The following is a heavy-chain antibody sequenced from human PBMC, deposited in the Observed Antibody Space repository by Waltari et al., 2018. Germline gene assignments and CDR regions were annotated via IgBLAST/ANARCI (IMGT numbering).Heavy chain of an antibody. Sequence: EVQLMESGGDLVQPGGSLRLSCVVSGFTFNTFWMNWVRQAPGKGLVWVTRMNSEGTYTTYADSVKGRFTISRDNAKNTLYLQMNSLGVEDTAVYYCGGGGLDGAAYWGQGTLVNVSS. V-gene: IGHV3-74*01. CDR3: GGGGLDGAAY. CDR1: GFTFNTFW. J-gene: IGHJ4*02. CDR2: MNSEGTYT. D-gene: IGHD3-16*01.